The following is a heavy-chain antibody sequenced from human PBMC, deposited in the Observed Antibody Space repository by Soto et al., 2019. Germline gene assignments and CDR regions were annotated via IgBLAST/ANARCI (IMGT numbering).Heavy chain of an antibody. V-gene: IGHV3-7*02. CDR3: AAGMGWSEDY. Sequence: EVHLVESGGGLVQPGGSLRLSCAVSGITFTDYWMTWVRQAPGKGLEWVANIKQDGTEKNYVDSVKGRFTISRDNAKNSLFLQLNSLRAEDTAVYYCAAGMGWSEDYWGQGTLVTVSS. CDR1: GITFTDYW. CDR2: IKQDGTEK. D-gene: IGHD6-19*01. J-gene: IGHJ4*02.